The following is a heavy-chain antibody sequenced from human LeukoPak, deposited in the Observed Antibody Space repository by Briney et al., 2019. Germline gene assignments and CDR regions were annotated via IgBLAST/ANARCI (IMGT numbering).Heavy chain of an antibody. J-gene: IGHJ5*02. V-gene: IGHV3-23*01. Sequence: PGGSLGLSCAASGFTFNNYAMSWVRQAPGKGLEWVSAISGSGGSTYYADSVKGRFTISRDNSKNTLNLQMNSLRAEDTAVYYCAKAFTVTDHWGQGTLVTVSS. CDR1: GFTFNNYA. CDR2: ISGSGGST. CDR3: AKAFTVTDH. D-gene: IGHD4-17*01.